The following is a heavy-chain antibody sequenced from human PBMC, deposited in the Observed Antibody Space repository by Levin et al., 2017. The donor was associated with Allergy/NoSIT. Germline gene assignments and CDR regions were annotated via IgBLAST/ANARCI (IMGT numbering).Heavy chain of an antibody. CDR2: IYPGDSDT. CDR3: ARHGDGYNSHFDY. D-gene: IGHD5-24*01. Sequence: AASVKVSCKGSGYSFTSYWIGWVRQMPGKGLEWMGIIYPGDSDTRYSPSFQGQVTISADKSISTAYLQWSSLKASDTAMYYCARHGDGYNSHFDYWGQGTLVTVSS. CDR1: GYSFTSYW. V-gene: IGHV5-51*01. J-gene: IGHJ4*02.